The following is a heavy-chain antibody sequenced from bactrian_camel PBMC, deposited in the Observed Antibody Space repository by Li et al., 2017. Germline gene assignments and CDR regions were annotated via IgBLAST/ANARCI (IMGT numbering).Heavy chain of an antibody. CDR3: SAVETCTGNPLYAQMYGY. Sequence: ASGFTFSNTEMSWVRQAPGKGLEWVSGISESGGQTSYADSVKGRFTISRDNTKNTIYLQMNSLKPDDTARYSCSAVETCTGNPLYAQMYGYWGQGTQVTVS. CDR1: GFTFSNTE. V-gene: IGHV3S40*01. J-gene: IGHJ4*01. CDR2: ISESGGQT. D-gene: IGHD8*01.